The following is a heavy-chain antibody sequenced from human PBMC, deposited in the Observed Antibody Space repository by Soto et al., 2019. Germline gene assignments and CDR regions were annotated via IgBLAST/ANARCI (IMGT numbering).Heavy chain of an antibody. D-gene: IGHD2-15*01. Sequence: QVQLQESGPGLVKPSETLSLTCTVSGGSIGSYYWTWIRQPPGKGLEWIGYIDYSGSTNYNPSLKSRVTISIDTSKSQFSLKLSSVTAADTAVYNCVRVRRSGGRPDASDIWGQGTMVTVSS. CDR1: GGSIGSYY. J-gene: IGHJ3*02. V-gene: IGHV4-59*01. CDR2: IDYSGST. CDR3: VRVRRSGGRPDASDI.